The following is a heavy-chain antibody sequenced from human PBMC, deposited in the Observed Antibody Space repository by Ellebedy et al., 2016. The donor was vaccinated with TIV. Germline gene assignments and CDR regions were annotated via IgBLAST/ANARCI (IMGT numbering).Heavy chain of an antibody. J-gene: IGHJ4*02. V-gene: IGHV1-46*01. CDR3: ARDGHYGSGLGVYYFDY. CDR1: GYTFTSYY. CDR2: INPSGGST. Sequence: AASVKVSCKASGYTFTSYYVHWVQQAPGQGLEWMGIINPSGGSTNYAQKFQGRVSMTRDTSTSTVYMELSSLRSEDTAVYYCARDGHYGSGLGVYYFDYWGQGTLVTVSS. D-gene: IGHD3-10*01.